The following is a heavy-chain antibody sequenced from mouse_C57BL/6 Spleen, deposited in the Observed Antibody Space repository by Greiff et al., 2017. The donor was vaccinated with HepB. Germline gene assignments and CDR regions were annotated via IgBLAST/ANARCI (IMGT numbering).Heavy chain of an antibody. Sequence: VQLQQSGAELVRPGASVKLSCKASGYTFTDYYINWVKQRPGQGLEWIARIYPGSGNTYYNEKFKGKATLTAEKSSSTAYMQLSSLTSEDSAVYFCARYSNWYFDVWGPGTTVTVSS. CDR2: IYPGSGNT. V-gene: IGHV1-76*01. CDR1: GYTFTDYY. J-gene: IGHJ1*01. CDR3: ARYSNWYFDV. D-gene: IGHD2-5*01.